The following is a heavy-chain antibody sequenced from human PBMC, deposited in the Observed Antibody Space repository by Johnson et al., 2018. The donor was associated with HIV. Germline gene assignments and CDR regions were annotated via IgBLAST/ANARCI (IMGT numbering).Heavy chain of an antibody. CDR1: GFTFSSYW. CDR2: ISGSGGAT. Sequence: LQLVESGGALVQPGGSLRPSCAASGFTFSSYWMSWVRQAPGLGLEWVTVISGSGGATHYADSVKGRFTISRDNSKNTLYLQMNSLRAEDTAVYYCAREGTVSYGGAFDIWGQGTMVTVSS. D-gene: IGHD4-17*01. J-gene: IGHJ3*02. V-gene: IGHV3-23*04. CDR3: AREGTVSYGGAFDI.